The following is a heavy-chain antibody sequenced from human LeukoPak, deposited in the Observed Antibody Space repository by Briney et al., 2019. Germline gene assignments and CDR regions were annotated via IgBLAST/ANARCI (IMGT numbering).Heavy chain of an antibody. CDR1: GFTFSSYA. CDR3: AKDLEYRGYFDY. Sequence: GGSLRLSCAASGFTFSSYAMSWVRQAPGKGLEWVSAISSSGGSIYYADSVKGRFTISRDNSKNTLYLQMNSLRAEDTAVYYCAKDLEYRGYFDYWGQGTLVTVSS. J-gene: IGHJ4*02. D-gene: IGHD1-1*01. CDR2: ISSSGGSI. V-gene: IGHV3-23*01.